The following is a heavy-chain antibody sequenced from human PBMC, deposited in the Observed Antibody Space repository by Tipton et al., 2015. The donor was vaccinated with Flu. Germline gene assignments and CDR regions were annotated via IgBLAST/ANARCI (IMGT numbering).Heavy chain of an antibody. CDR3: VRRDYSNYVSDPKSWFDP. CDR2: VSRSGNT. J-gene: IGHJ5*02. Sequence: TLSLTCEVSGDSISSDFYWGWVRQFPGKGLEWIGSVSRSGNTDCNPSLKSRVTISIDTSKNQFSLKMKSVTAADKAVYYCVRRDYSNYVSDPKSWFDPWGQGTLVTVSS. CDR1: GDSISSDFY. D-gene: IGHD4-11*01. V-gene: IGHV4-38-2*01.